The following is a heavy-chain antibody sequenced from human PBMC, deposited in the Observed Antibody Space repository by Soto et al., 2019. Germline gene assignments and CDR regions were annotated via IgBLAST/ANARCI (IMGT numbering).Heavy chain of an antibody. CDR2: ISWNSGSI. J-gene: IGHJ3*02. D-gene: IGHD3-22*01. CDR3: AKDLVLELDSSGYFGLPHAFDI. CDR1: GFTFDDYA. V-gene: IGHV3-9*01. Sequence: EVQLVESGGGLVQPGRSLRLSCAASGFTFDDYAMHWVRQAPGKGLEWVSGISWNSGSIGYADSVKGRFTISRDNAKNSLYLQMNSLRAEDTALYYCAKDLVLELDSSGYFGLPHAFDIWGQGTMVTVSS.